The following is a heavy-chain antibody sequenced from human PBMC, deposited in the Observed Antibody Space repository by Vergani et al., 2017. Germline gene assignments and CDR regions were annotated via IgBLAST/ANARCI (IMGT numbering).Heavy chain of an antibody. D-gene: IGHD3-3*01. V-gene: IGHV4-39*01. CDR3: ARHERFLEWLLSDWFDP. J-gene: IGHJ5*02. CDR1: GGSISSSTYY. Sequence: QLQLQESGPGLVKPSETLSLTCIVSGGSISSSTYYWGWIRQPPGKGLEWIGSIYYTGSAYYNPSLKSRVIISVDTSKNQFSLKLSSVTAADTAVYYWARHERFLEWLLSDWFDPWGQGTLVTVSS. CDR2: IYYTGSA.